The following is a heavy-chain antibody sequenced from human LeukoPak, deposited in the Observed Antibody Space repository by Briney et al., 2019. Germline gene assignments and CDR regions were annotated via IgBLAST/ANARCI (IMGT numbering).Heavy chain of an antibody. D-gene: IGHD1-26*01. J-gene: IGHJ4*02. V-gene: IGHV3-7*03. CDR3: ARVTVGASWFDY. CDR1: GLTFRPYW. CDR2: IKHDGSEK. Sequence: PGGSLRLSCAASGLTFRPYWMTWVRQAPGKGLEWVANIKHDGSEKVYVDSVKGRFTISTDSAKNSVFLQMDSLRVEDTAVYYCARVTVGASWFDYWGQGTLVTVSS.